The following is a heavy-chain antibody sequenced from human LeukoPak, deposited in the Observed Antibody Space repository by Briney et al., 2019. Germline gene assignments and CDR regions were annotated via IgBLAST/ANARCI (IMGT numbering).Heavy chain of an antibody. CDR3: ARFYFDFDY. V-gene: IGHV4-39*01. CDR1: GGSISSSSYY. J-gene: IGHJ4*02. Sequence: WETLSLTCTVSGGSISSSSYYCGWIRQPPGKGLEWIGSIYYSGSTYYNPSLKSRVNISVDTSKNQFSLKLSSVTVADTAVYYCARFYFDFDYWGQGTLVTVSS. D-gene: IGHD3-9*01. CDR2: IYYSGST.